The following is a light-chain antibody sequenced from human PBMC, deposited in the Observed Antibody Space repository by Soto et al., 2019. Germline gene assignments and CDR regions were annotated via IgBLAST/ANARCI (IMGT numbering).Light chain of an antibody. CDR3: SSSTTSSTYV. V-gene: IGLV2-14*01. CDR1: SSDVGGYDY. Sequence: QSALTQPASVSGSPGQWITISCTGTSSDVGGYDYVSWYQQYPGKAPKLMIYDVSNRPSGVSNRFSGSKSGNTASLTISGLQAEDEADYYCSSSTTSSTYVFGTGTKVTVL. J-gene: IGLJ1*01. CDR2: DVS.